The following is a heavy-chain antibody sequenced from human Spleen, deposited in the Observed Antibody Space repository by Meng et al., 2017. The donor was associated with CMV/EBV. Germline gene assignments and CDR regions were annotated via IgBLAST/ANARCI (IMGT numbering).Heavy chain of an antibody. Sequence: LSLTCAASGFIFIDYYMNWIRQAPGKGLEWVSYISSSGGTIYYADSVKGRFTISRDNAKNSLYLQMNSLRAEDTAVYYCARGSGYSLEYYYGMDVWGQGTTVTVSS. CDR3: ARGSGYSLEYYYGMDV. CDR1: GFIFIDYY. D-gene: IGHD3-22*01. CDR2: ISSSGGTI. J-gene: IGHJ6*02. V-gene: IGHV3-11*01.